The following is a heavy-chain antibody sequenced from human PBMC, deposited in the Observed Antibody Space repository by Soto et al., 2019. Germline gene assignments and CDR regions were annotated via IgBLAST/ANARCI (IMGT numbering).Heavy chain of an antibody. Sequence: QKQLQESGPGLVKPSETLSLTCTVSGDSITSSSYYWGWIRQPPGKGLECIANIYYDGNTYYNPSLKRRVTISLDTSKNQFSLTLNSVTAADTAVYYCARSTIAPRLYMYPFDSWGQGTLVPVSS. V-gene: IGHV4-39*01. CDR2: IYYDGNT. CDR3: ARSTIAPRLYMYPFDS. CDR1: GDSITSSSYY. D-gene: IGHD6-6*01. J-gene: IGHJ4*02.